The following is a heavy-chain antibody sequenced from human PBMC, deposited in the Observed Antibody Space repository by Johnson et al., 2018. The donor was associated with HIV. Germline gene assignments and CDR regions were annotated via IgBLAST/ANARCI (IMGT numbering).Heavy chain of an antibody. CDR2: ISYDGSNK. D-gene: IGHD6-6*01. V-gene: IGHV3-30*04. CDR1: GFTFSSYA. CDR3: ARDRGIAARPFRYAFDI. Sequence: LVESGGGVVQPGRSLRLSCAASGFTFSSYAMHWVRQAPGKGLEWVAVISYDGSNKYYADSVKGRFTISRDNSKNTLYLQMNSLRAEDTAVYYCARDRGIAARPFRYAFDIWGQGTMVTVSS. J-gene: IGHJ3*02.